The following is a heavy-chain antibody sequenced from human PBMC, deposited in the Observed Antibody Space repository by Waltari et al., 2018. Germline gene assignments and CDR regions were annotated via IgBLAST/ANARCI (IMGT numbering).Heavy chain of an antibody. CDR3: AKMYGLDS. D-gene: IGHD3-16*01. CDR2: ISRGRST. Sequence: EVQLVESGGGLAKPGGSLRLSCAASGFTFSNYAMHWVRQAPGKGLEWVSAISRGRSTYYADSVKGRFTISRDNSKNTLSLQMNSLRAEDTAVYYCAKMYGLDSWGQGVVVTVSS. CDR1: GFTFSNYA. J-gene: IGHJ4*03. V-gene: IGHV3-23*04.